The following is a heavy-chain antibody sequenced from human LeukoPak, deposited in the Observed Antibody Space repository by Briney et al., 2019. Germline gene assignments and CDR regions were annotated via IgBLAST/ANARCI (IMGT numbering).Heavy chain of an antibody. D-gene: IGHD5-12*01. CDR2: ISGSGGST. J-gene: IGHJ4*02. CDR3: ARDSGYEYYFDY. V-gene: IGHV3-23*01. CDR1: GFTFSSYA. Sequence: GGALRLSCAASGFTFSSYAMSWVRQAPGKGLRWVSAISGSGGSTYYADSVKGRFTISRDNSKNTLYLQMNSLRAEDTAVYYCARDSGYEYYFDYWGQGTLVTVSS.